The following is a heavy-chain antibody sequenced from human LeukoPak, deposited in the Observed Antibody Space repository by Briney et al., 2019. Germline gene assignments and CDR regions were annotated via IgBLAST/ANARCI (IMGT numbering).Heavy chain of an antibody. CDR1: GYTFTGYY. D-gene: IGHD3-22*01. Sequence: EASVKVSCKASGYTFTGYYIHWVRQAPGQGLEWMGRINPNNGGTNYAQKFQGRVTMTRDMSMSTAYMELSRLRSVDTAVYYCAGEDNSSGYRPFDIWGQGTMVTVPS. CDR2: INPNNGGT. J-gene: IGHJ3*02. CDR3: AGEDNSSGYRPFDI. V-gene: IGHV1-2*06.